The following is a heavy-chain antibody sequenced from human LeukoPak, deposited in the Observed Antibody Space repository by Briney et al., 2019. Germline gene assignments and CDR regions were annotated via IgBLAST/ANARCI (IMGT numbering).Heavy chain of an antibody. Sequence: GGSLRLSCAASGFTFDDYAMHWVRQAPGKGLEWVSGISWNSGSIGYADSVKGRFTISRDNAKNSLYLQMNSLRAEDTAVYYCARDPAGFSYQDYWGQGTLVTVSS. J-gene: IGHJ4*02. V-gene: IGHV3-9*01. D-gene: IGHD5-18*01. CDR1: GFTFDDYA. CDR3: ARDPAGFSYQDY. CDR2: ISWNSGSI.